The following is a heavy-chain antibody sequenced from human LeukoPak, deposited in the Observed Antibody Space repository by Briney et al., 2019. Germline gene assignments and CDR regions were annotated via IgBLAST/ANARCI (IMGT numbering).Heavy chain of an antibody. V-gene: IGHV3-15*01. Sequence: PGGALRLSCAASGFTFSNVWMNWVRQAPGNGLDWVGLIKRKTNGGATEYAAPVKGRFVISRDDSENTMYLQMNSLKTEGTAVYYCATDLSKRYYIDWGQGTLVTVSS. CDR3: ATDLSKRYYID. CDR2: IKRKTNGGAT. D-gene: IGHD1-26*01. J-gene: IGHJ4*02. CDR1: GFTFSNVW.